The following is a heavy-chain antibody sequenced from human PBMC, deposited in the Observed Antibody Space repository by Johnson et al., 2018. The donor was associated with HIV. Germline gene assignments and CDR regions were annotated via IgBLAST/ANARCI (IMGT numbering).Heavy chain of an antibody. J-gene: IGHJ3*02. Sequence: VQLVESGGGVVQPGGSLRLSCVASGFTVSSYYMSWVRQAPGKGLEWVSVIFSGGSTYYADSVKGRFTISRDNAKNSLYLQMNSMRAEDTAIYYCAREMAWEDALDIWGQGTMVSVSS. V-gene: IGHV3-66*01. CDR1: GFTVSSYY. D-gene: IGHD5-24*01. CDR3: AREMAWEDALDI. CDR2: IFSGGST.